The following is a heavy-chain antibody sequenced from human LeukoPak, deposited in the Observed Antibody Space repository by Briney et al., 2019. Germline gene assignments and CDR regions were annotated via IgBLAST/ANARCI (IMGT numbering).Heavy chain of an antibody. D-gene: IGHD1-26*01. V-gene: IGHV3-23*01. J-gene: IGHJ4*02. CDR1: GFTFSSYA. CDR3: ARSGSGSSWYYFDY. Sequence: PGGSLRLSCAASGFTFSSYAMSWVRQAPGKGLEWVSAISGSGGSTYYADSVEGRFTISRDNSKNTLYLQMNSLRAEDTAVYYCARSGSGSSWYYFDYWGQGTLVTVSS. CDR2: ISGSGGST.